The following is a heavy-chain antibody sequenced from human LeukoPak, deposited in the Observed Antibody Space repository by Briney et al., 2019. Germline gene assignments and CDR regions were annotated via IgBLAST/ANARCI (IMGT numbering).Heavy chain of an antibody. CDR1: GGSISSYY. J-gene: IGHJ4*02. D-gene: IGHD3-22*01. CDR3: ARMVGVYDSSGYYARRYFDY. CDR2: VFYTGST. V-gene: IGHV4-59*12. Sequence: PSETLSLTCTVSGGSISSYYWSWIRQPPGKGLEWIGSVFYTGSTYYNPSIKSRVTISVDTSKNQFSLKLSSVTAADTAVYYCARMVGVYDSSGYYARRYFDYWGQGTLVTVSS.